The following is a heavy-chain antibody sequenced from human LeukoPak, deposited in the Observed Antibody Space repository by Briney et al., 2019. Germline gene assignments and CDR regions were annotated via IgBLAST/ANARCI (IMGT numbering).Heavy chain of an antibody. CDR1: GFTFSSYA. CDR3: TRSYYYDSSGYRNDY. V-gene: IGHV3-23*01. CDR2: ISGSGGST. D-gene: IGHD3-22*01. Sequence: GGSLRLSCAASGFTFSSYAMSWVRQAPGKGLEWVSAISGSGGSTYYADSVKGRFTISRDNSKNTLYLQMNSLRAEDTAMYYCTRSYYYDSSGYRNDYWGQGTLVTVSS. J-gene: IGHJ4*02.